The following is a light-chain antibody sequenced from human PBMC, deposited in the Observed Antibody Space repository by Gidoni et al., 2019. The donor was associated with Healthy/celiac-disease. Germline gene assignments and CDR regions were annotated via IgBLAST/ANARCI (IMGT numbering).Light chain of an antibody. CDR2: TAS. CDR3: QQYNSYSPWT. J-gene: IGKJ1*01. V-gene: IGKV1-5*03. CDR1: QSISSW. Sequence: IQMTQSPSTLSASVADRATITCRASQSISSWLAWYQQKTGKAPKLLFFTASSLERGVLSRFSGSGSGTEFTLTTSSMLPDDYATDYCQQYNSYSPWTFGQGTKVEIK.